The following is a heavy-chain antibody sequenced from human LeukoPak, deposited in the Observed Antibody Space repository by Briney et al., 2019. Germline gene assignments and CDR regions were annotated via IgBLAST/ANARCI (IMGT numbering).Heavy chain of an antibody. CDR2: IYYGGSP. CDR1: GGSISSSGYY. V-gene: IGHV4-39*01. Sequence: SETLSLTCTVSGGSISSSGYYWGWIRQPPGKGLEWIGTIYYGGSPYYNPSLKSRVTISVDTSKNQFSLKMSSVTAADTAVYYCSRLTHSYYSDTSGYYPYYYMDVWGEGTTVTVSS. D-gene: IGHD3-22*01. CDR3: SRLTHSYYSDTSGYYPYYYMDV. J-gene: IGHJ6*03.